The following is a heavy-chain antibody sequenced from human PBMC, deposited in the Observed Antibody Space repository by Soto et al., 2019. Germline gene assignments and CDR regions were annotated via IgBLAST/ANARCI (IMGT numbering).Heavy chain of an antibody. J-gene: IGHJ5*01. Sequence: SETLSLTCTLSGGSVRAPDWWNWVRQSPDKGLEWIAEVHISGHSNYNPSLRSRVSVSIDSSKNQFYLNLNSVTAADTAIYYCARVRQVCSANNCYFDPWGQGTQVTVSS. V-gene: IGHV4-4*02. D-gene: IGHD1-1*01. CDR3: ARVRQVCSANNCYFDP. CDR2: VHISGHS. CDR1: GGSVRAPDW.